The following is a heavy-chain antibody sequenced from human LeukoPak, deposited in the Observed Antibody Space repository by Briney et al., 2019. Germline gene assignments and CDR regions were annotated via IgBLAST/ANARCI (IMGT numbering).Heavy chain of an antibody. CDR2: FHPSGGST. Sequence: ASVKVSCKASGYTFTSNYIHWVRQAPGQGLEWMGIFHPSGGSTSYPQKFQGRVTMTRDTSTSTVYMELSSLRSEDTAVYYCARGSSGYYFFDNWGQGTLVTVSS. D-gene: IGHD3-22*01. J-gene: IGHJ4*02. CDR3: ARGSSGYYFFDN. CDR1: GYTFTSNY. V-gene: IGHV1-46*01.